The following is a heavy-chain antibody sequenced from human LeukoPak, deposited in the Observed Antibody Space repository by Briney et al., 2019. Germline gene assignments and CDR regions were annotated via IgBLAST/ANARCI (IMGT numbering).Heavy chain of an antibody. J-gene: IGHJ6*02. CDR3: ARVSGGSGSYYNYYYYYGMDV. V-gene: IGHV3-7*05. D-gene: IGHD3-10*01. CDR1: GFTFSSYW. Sequence: GGSLILSCAASGFTFSSYWMSWVRQAPGKGLEWVANIKQDGSEKYYVDSVKGRFTISRDNAKNSLYLQMNSLRAEDTAVYYCARVSGGSGSYYNYYYYYGMDVWGQGTTVTVSS. CDR2: IKQDGSEK.